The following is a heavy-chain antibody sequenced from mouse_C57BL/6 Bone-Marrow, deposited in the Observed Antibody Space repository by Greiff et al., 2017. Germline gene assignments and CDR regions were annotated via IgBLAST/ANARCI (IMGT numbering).Heavy chain of an antibody. D-gene: IGHD2-4*01. CDR1: GYIFTEYT. Sequence: QVQLQQSGAELVKPGASVKLSCKASGYIFTEYTIHWVKQRSGQGLEWIGWFYTGSGSIKYNERFKDKATLTADKSYNTIYMELSRLTSEDSAIYTCARHKRYYDYEGDYDYEDQGNTITVSS. CDR2: FYTGSGSI. V-gene: IGHV1-62-2*01. CDR3: ARHKRYYDYEGDYDY. J-gene: IGHJ2*01.